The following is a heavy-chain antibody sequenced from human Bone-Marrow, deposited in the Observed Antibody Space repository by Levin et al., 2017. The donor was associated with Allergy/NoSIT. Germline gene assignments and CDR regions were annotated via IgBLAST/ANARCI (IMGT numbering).Heavy chain of an antibody. CDR3: ARPVSVYGDYVYYFDY. CDR2: IYYSGST. D-gene: IGHD4-17*01. J-gene: IGHJ4*02. CDR1: GGSISSSSYY. Sequence: RASETLSLTCTVSGGSISSSSYYWGWIRQPPGKGLEWIGSIYYSGSTYYNPSLKSRVTISVDTSKNQFSLKLSSVTAADTAVYYCARPVSVYGDYVYYFDYWGQGTLVTVSS. V-gene: IGHV4-39*01.